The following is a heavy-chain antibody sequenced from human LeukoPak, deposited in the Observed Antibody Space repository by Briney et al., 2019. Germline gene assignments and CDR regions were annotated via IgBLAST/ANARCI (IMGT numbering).Heavy chain of an antibody. D-gene: IGHD2-15*01. CDR1: GFTFSSYG. J-gene: IGHJ6*03. Sequence: GGSLRLSCAASGFTFSSYGMHWVRQAPGKGLEWVAFIRYDGSNKYYADSVKGRFTISRDNSKNTLYLQMNSLRAEDTAVYYCARAYCSGGSCYPYYYMDVWGKGTTVTISS. CDR2: IRYDGSNK. V-gene: IGHV3-30*02. CDR3: ARAYCSGGSCYPYYYMDV.